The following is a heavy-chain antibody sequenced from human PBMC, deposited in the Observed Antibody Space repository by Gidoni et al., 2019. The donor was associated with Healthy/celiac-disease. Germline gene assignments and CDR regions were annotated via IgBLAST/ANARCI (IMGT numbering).Heavy chain of an antibody. Sequence: EVQLLESGGGLVQPGGYLRLSCEASGFTFSSYAMGCVRQAPGKGLEWVSAISGSVGSTYYADSVKGRFTISRDNSKNTLYLQMNSLRAEDTAVDYCAKAATLTIPGYYYGMDVWGQGTTVTVSS. J-gene: IGHJ6*02. CDR2: ISGSVGST. CDR1: GFTFSSYA. D-gene: IGHD4-17*01. CDR3: AKAATLTIPGYYYGMDV. V-gene: IGHV3-23*01.